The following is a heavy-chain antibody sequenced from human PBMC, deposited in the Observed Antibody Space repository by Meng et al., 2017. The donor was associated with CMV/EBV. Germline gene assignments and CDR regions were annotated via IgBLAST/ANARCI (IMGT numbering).Heavy chain of an antibody. J-gene: IGHJ4*02. CDR3: AREMPIAAAGCFDY. CDR2: IYTSGST. V-gene: IGHV4-4*07. Sequence: VHRQAWGPGLVKPSETLSLTCTVSGGSISSYYGSWIRQPAGKGLEWIGRIYTSGSTNYNPSLKSRVTMSVDTSKNQFSLKLSSVTAADTAVYYCAREMPIAAAGCFDYWGQGTLVTVSS. D-gene: IGHD6-13*01. CDR1: GGSISSYY.